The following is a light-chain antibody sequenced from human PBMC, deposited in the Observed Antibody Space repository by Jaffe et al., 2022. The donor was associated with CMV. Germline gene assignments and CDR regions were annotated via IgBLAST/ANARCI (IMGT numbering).Light chain of an antibody. V-gene: IGKV3-15*01. CDR3: QQYNNWWT. CDR2: GAS. Sequence: EIVMTQSPATLSVSPGERATLSCRASQSVSSSLAWYQQKPGQAPRLLIYGASTRATGIPARFSGSGSGTEFTLTISSLQSEDFAVYYCQQYNNWWTFGQGTTVEI. J-gene: IGKJ1*01. CDR1: QSVSSS.